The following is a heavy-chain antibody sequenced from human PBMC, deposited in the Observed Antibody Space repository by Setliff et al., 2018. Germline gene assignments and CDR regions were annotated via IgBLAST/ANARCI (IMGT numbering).Heavy chain of an antibody. J-gene: IGHJ6*02. CDR1: GQSFSDYY. CDR3: ARDRQYCSSPTCYSSYFYYYGMDV. V-gene: IGHV4-34*01. D-gene: IGHD2-2*02. Sequence: SETLSLTCAIYGQSFSDYYWSWVRQPPGKGLEWIGEIYHSGSANYNPSLKSRVTISVDTSKNQFSLKLSSVTAADTAVYYCARDRQYCSSPTCYSSYFYYYGMDVWGQGTTVTVSS. CDR2: IYHSGSA.